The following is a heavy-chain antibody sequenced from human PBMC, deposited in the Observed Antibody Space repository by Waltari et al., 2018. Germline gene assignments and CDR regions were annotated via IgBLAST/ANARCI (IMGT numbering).Heavy chain of an antibody. J-gene: IGHJ4*02. CDR1: GNAINSGFY. D-gene: IGHD2-2*03. CDR3: MRQVLGYCTSAACRRLES. Sequence: QVQLQESGSGLLKASETLSLTCDVSGNAINSGFYWGWVRQPPGKGLGGIGTIYLNGTHFNTPPVTSRATASMDTPKHHFSLTLKSVTAADTAVYYCMRQVLGYCTSAACRRLESWGLGTLVTVSS. CDR2: IYLNGTH. V-gene: IGHV4-38-2*01.